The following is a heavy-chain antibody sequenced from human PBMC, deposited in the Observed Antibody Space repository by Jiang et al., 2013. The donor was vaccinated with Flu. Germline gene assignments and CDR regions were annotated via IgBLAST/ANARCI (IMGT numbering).Heavy chain of an antibody. CDR3: ARPRTTAGLGD. Sequence: RMSCKGSGDSFTNYWIGWVRQMPGKGLEWVAIIYPGDSGTRYSPSLQGQVTISADKSISTAYLQWSSLKASDTAMYYCARPRTTAGLGDWGQGTLVTVSS. D-gene: IGHD3-16*01. J-gene: IGHJ4*02. CDR1: GDSFTNYW. CDR2: IYPGDSGT. V-gene: IGHV5-51*01.